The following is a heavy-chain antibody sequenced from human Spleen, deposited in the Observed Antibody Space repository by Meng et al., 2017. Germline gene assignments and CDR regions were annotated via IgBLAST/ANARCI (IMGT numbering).Heavy chain of an antibody. CDR1: GFTFSSYS. CDR2: ISSSSSYI. J-gene: IGHJ4*02. Sequence: GESLKISCAASGFTFSSYSMNWVRQAPGKGLEWVSSISSSSSYIYYADSVKGRFTISRDNAKNSLYLQMNSLRAEDTAVYYCARVSGSYRDGYYFDYWGQGTLVTVSS. CDR3: ARVSGSYRDGYYFDY. V-gene: IGHV3-21*01. D-gene: IGHD1-26*01.